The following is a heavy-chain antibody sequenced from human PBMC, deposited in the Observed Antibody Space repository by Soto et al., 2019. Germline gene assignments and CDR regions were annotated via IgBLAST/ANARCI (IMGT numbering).Heavy chain of an antibody. Sequence: EVQLLESGGGLVQPGGSLRLSCAASGFTFSSYVMSWVRQAPGKGLEWVSAISGSGGSTYYADSVKGRFTISRDNSKNTLYLQMNSLRAEDTAVYYCAKRIRFGESRPVDYWGQGTLVTVSS. CDR1: GFTFSSYV. CDR2: ISGSGGST. V-gene: IGHV3-23*01. CDR3: AKRIRFGESRPVDY. J-gene: IGHJ4*02. D-gene: IGHD3-10*01.